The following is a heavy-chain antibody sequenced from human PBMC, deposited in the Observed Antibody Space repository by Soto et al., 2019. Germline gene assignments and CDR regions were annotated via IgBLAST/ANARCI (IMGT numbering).Heavy chain of an antibody. J-gene: IGHJ4*02. V-gene: IGHV4-39*01. CDR2: IYYSGST. CDR1: GGPISDSSYY. D-gene: IGHD4-17*01. CDR3: ARNYGDYFNY. Sequence: QLQLQESGPGLVKPSETLSLTCTVSGGPISDSSYYWGWIRQPPGKGLEWIGKIYYSGSTYYNPSLKSRVTISVDTSKNQFSLRLTSVTAADTAVYYCARNYGDYFNYWGQGALVTVSS.